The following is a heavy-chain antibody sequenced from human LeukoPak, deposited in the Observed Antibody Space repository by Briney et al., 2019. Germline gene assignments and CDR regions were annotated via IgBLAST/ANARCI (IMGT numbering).Heavy chain of an antibody. D-gene: IGHD6-13*01. CDR2: IIPIFGTA. J-gene: IGHJ6*03. CDR3: ARDKAAAGKDYYYYMDV. V-gene: IGHV1-69*13. CDR1: GGTFSSYA. Sequence: SVKVSCKASGGTFSSYAISWVRQAPGQGLEWMGGIIPIFGTANYAQKFQGRVTITADESTSTAYMELSSLRSEDTAVYYCARDKAAAGKDYYYYMDVWGKGTTVTVSS.